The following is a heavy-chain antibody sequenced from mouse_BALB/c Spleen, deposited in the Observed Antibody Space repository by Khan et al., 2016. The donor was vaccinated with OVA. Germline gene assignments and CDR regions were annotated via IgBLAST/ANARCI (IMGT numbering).Heavy chain of an antibody. CDR2: SYPGNGDS. CDR1: GYSFSRSW. D-gene: IGHD2-13*01. CDR3: AGWGGDGFTY. Sequence: QVQLKQSGAELVRPGSSVKISCTASGYSFSRSWMNWVKQRPGQGLEWIGQSYPGNGDSNYKETFKGKATLTADKSSSTVYLQLNSLTSEDSVVYFYAGWGGDGFTYWGQGTLVTVSA. J-gene: IGHJ3*01. V-gene: IGHV1-80*01.